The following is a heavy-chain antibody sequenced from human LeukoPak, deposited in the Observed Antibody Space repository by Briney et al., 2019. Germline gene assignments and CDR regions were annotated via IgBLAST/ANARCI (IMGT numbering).Heavy chain of an antibody. D-gene: IGHD5-18*01. V-gene: IGHV4-39*07. CDR1: GGSISSGGYY. CDR3: ARGAGDTAMVNFDY. J-gene: IGHJ4*02. Sequence: PSETLSLTCTVSGGSISSGGYYWSWIRQPPGKGLEWIGEINHSGSTNYNPSLKSRVTISVDTSKNQFSLKLSSVTAADTAVYYCARGAGDTAMVNFDYWGQGTLVTVSS. CDR2: INHSGST.